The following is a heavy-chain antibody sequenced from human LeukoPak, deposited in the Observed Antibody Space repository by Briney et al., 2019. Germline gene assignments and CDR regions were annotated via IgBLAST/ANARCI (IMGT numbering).Heavy chain of an antibody. D-gene: IGHD5-18*01. V-gene: IGHV3-48*04. J-gene: IGHJ4*02. CDR2: ISSSSSTM. CDR1: GFTVSSNY. Sequence: PGGSLRLSCAASGFTVSSNYMSWVRQAPGKGLEWVSYISSSSSTMCYADSVKGRFTISRDNAKNSLYLQMNSLRAEDTAVYYCARGGPRDGYDYWGQGTLVTVSS. CDR3: ARGGPRDGYDY.